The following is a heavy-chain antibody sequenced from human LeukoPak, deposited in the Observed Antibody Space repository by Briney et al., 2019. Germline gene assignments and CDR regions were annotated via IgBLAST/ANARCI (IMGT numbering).Heavy chain of an antibody. J-gene: IGHJ4*02. V-gene: IGHV4-34*09. CDR2: IHYTGTT. Sequence: KPSETLSLTCDVYGGSFSGYYWSWIRQPPGKGLEWMGYIHYTGTTNYNPSLKSRATISLDTSKNQFSLKVTSVTAADTAVYYCASFISSIGGVFVRHFDHWGQGTLVAVSS. D-gene: IGHD3-16*02. CDR1: GGSFSGYY. CDR3: ASFISSIGGVFVRHFDH.